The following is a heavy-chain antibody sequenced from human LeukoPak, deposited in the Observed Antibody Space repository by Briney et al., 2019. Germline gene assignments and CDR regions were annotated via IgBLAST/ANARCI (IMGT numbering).Heavy chain of an antibody. D-gene: IGHD3-16*02. CDR2: FDPEDGET. V-gene: IGHV1-24*01. J-gene: IGHJ4*02. CDR1: GYTLTELS. CDR3: ATGCPYDYVWGSYRCY. Sequence: GASVKVSCKVSGYTLTELSMHWVRQAPGKGLEWMGGFDPEDGETIYAQKFQGRVTMTEDASTDTAYMELSSLRSEDTAVYYCATGCPYDYVWGSYRCYWGQGTLVTVSS.